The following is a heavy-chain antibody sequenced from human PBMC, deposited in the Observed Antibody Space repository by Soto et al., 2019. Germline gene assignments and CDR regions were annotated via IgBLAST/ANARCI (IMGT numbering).Heavy chain of an antibody. CDR2: ISSSGTTI. CDR1: EFTLSSYE. J-gene: IGHJ4*02. Sequence: GGSLRLSCVASEFTLSSYEMNWVRQAPGKGLEWVSYISSSGTTIYYTDSVKGRFTISRDNAKKSLYLQMNSLRAEDTAVYYCVRFGGAAAGPGDYWGQGTLVTVSS. V-gene: IGHV3-48*03. CDR3: VRFGGAAAGPGDY. D-gene: IGHD6-13*01.